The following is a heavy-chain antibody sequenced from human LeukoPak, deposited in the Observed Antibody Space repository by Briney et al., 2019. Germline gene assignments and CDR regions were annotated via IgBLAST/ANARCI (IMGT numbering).Heavy chain of an antibody. CDR1: GYTFTSYY. V-gene: IGHV1-46*01. D-gene: IGHD2-15*01. CDR2: INPSGGST. Sequence: ASVKVSCKASGYTFTSYYMHWVRQAPGQGLEWMGIINPSGGSTSYAQKFQGRVTMTRDTSTSTVYMELSSLRSEDTAVYYCARDLNRGGYCSGGSCYSGTNWGQGTLVTVSS. J-gene: IGHJ4*02. CDR3: ARDLNRGGYCSGGSCYSGTN.